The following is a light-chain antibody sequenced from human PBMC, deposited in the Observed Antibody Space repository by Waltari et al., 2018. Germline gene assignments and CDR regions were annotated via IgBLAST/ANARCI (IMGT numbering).Light chain of an antibody. CDR2: AAS. CDR1: QDISSW. Sequence: DIQMTQSPSSVAASVGDRVTIICRASQDISSWLLWSQRKPGRAPKLLIYAASTLQLGVPSRFSGSGSGTDFTLTITSLQPEDFATYFCQQANSFPYTFGQGTRLDMK. V-gene: IGKV1D-12*01. J-gene: IGKJ2*01. CDR3: QQANSFPYT.